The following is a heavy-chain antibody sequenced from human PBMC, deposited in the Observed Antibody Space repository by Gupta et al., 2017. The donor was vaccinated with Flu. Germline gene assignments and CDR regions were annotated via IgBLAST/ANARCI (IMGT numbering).Heavy chain of an antibody. J-gene: IGHJ5*02. D-gene: IGHD3-10*01. CDR3: AKSKWKVRGGEDWGGFDP. V-gene: IGHV3-23*01. Sequence: EVQLLESGGGLVQPGGSLRLSCAASGLTFSSYAMSWVRQAPGKGLEWVSAISGSGGSTYYADSVKGRFTISRDNSKNTLYLQMNSLRAEDTAVYYCAKSKWKVRGGEDWGGFDPWGQGTLVTVSS. CDR1: GLTFSSYA. CDR2: ISGSGGST.